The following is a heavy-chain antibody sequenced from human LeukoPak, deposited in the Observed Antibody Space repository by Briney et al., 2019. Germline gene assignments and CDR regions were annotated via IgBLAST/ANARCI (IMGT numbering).Heavy chain of an antibody. CDR3: AKGPYGDYVLGYYFDY. Sequence: PGGSLRLSCAASGFTVSGYCMHWVRQAAGKGLEWVALIWYDGSTNHYADSVKGRFTISRDTSKNTLYLQMNSLRAEDTAVYYCAKGPYGDYVLGYYFDYWGQGTLVTVSS. D-gene: IGHD4-17*01. CDR2: IWYDGSTN. J-gene: IGHJ4*02. CDR1: GFTVSGYC. V-gene: IGHV3-33*06.